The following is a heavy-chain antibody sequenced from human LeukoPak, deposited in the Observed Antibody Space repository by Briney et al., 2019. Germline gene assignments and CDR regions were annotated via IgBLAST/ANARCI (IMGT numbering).Heavy chain of an antibody. Sequence: GGSLRLSCAASGFTLSSYSMHWVRQAPGKGLEWVAVISYDGSNQYHADSVKGRFTISRDNSRSTLFLQMNSLRAEDTAVYYCARSRGATGFYWVDYWGQGTLVTVSS. CDR1: GFTLSSYS. V-gene: IGHV3-30-3*01. J-gene: IGHJ4*02. CDR3: ARSRGATGFYWVDY. CDR2: ISYDGSNQ. D-gene: IGHD3-22*01.